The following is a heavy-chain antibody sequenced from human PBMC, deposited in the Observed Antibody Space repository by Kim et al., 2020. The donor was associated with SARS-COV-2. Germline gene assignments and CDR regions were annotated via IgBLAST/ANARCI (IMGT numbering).Heavy chain of an antibody. D-gene: IGHD3-22*01. J-gene: IGHJ4*02. Sequence: SVKGRFTISRDNSKNTLYLQMNSLRAEDTAVYYCAKLGDMIVVVITLFDYWGQGTLVTVSS. V-gene: IGHV3-23*01. CDR3: AKLGDMIVVVITLFDY.